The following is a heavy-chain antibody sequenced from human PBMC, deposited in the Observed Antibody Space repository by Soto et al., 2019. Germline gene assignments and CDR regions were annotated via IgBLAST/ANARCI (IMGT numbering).Heavy chain of an antibody. V-gene: IGHV3-23*01. CDR2: ISGSGGST. CDR3: AKGPFQQLVEGSWFDP. J-gene: IGHJ5*02. D-gene: IGHD6-13*01. Sequence: GGSLRLSCAASGFTFSSYAMSWVRQAPGKGLEWVSAISGSGGSTYYADSVKGRFTISRDNSKNTLYLQMNSLRAEDTAVYYCAKGPFQQLVEGSWFDPWGQGTLVTVSS. CDR1: GFTFSSYA.